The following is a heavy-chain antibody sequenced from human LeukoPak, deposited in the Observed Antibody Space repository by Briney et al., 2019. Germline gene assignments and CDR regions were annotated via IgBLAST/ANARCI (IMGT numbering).Heavy chain of an antibody. CDR1: GGSISSYY. Sequence: SETLSLTCTVSGGSISSYYWSWIRQPAGKGLEWIGRIYTSGSTNYNPSLKSRVTMSVDTSKNQFSLKLSSVTAADTAVYYCAREGGPQKYYYYYYGMDVWGQGTTVTVSS. J-gene: IGHJ6*02. V-gene: IGHV4-4*07. CDR2: IYTSGST. D-gene: IGHD3-16*01. CDR3: AREGGPQKYYYYYYGMDV.